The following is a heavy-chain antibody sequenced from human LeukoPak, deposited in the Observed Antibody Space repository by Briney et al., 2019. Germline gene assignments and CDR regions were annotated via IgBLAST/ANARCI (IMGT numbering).Heavy chain of an antibody. V-gene: IGHV3-53*01. J-gene: IGHJ4*02. CDR3: AKAFDSSALFDY. Sequence: GGSLRLSCAASGFTVNNNYMNWVRQAPGKGLEWVSVIYSGGATNYADSVKGRFTISRDTSKNTLYLQMNSLRAEDTAVYYCAKAFDSSALFDYWGQGTLVTVSS. CDR1: GFTVNNNY. D-gene: IGHD6-19*01. CDR2: IYSGGAT.